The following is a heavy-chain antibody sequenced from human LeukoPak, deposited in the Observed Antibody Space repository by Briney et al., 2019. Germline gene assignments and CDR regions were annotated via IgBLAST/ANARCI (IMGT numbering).Heavy chain of an antibody. CDR2: ISYDGSNK. J-gene: IGHJ4*02. CDR3: AKGRPYPAVGSSHFDY. V-gene: IGHV3-30*18. CDR1: VFTFSSYG. D-gene: IGHD3-10*01. Sequence: GGALRLSCGVSVFTFSSYGMHWVPQAPGKGGEGVAVISYDGSNKYYADSVKGRFTISRDNSKNTLYLQMNRLRAEYTAVYYCAKGRPYPAVGSSHFDYWGQGTLVTVSS.